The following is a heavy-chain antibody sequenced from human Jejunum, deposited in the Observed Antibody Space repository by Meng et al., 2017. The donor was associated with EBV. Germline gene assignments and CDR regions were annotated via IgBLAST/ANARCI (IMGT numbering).Heavy chain of an antibody. CDR1: GCTVSSSY. D-gene: IGHD2-2*01. CDR2: IYGDGRT. CDR3: ARKYGGDY. J-gene: IGHJ4*02. V-gene: IGHV3-53*01. Sequence: VLLVGSGGGRIQLGGTLRLSCAASGCTVSSSYMGWVRQAPGKGLEWVSVIYGDGRTYYADSVKGRFTISRDSSKNTIYLQMNSLRVDDTALYYCARKYGGDYWGQGTLVTASS.